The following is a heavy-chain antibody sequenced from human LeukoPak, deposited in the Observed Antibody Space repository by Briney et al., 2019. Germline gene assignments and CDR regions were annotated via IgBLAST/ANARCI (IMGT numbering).Heavy chain of an antibody. CDR2: INHSGST. Sequence: SETLSLTCAVYGGSFSGYYWSWIRQPPGKGLEWIGEINHSGSTNYNPSLKSRVTISVDTSKNQFSLKLSSVTAAHTAVYYCARCLKQWPVRPYYYMDVWGKGTTVTISS. CDR3: ARCLKQWPVRPYYYMDV. CDR1: GGSFSGYY. J-gene: IGHJ6*03. V-gene: IGHV4-34*01. D-gene: IGHD6-19*01.